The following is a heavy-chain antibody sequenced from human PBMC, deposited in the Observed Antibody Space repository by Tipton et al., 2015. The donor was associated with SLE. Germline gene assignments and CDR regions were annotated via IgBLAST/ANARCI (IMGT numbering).Heavy chain of an antibody. Sequence: SLRLSCAASGFTFDDYALHWVRQVPGKGLGWVSGISWNSGSIGYADSVKGRFTISRDNAKNSLYLQMNSLRAEDTAVYYCARGRYSTSWYDAFDIWGQGTMVTVSS. CDR2: ISWNSGSI. J-gene: IGHJ3*02. D-gene: IGHD6-13*01. V-gene: IGHV3-9*01. CDR3: ARGRYSTSWYDAFDI. CDR1: GFTFDDYA.